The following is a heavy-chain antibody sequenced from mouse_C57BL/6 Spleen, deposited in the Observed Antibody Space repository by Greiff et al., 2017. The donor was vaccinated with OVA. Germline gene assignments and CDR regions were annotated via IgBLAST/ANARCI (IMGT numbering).Heavy chain of an antibody. V-gene: IGHV1-64*01. Sequence: QVQLQQSGAELVKPGASVKLSCKASGYTFTSYWMHWVKQRPGQGLEWIGMIHPNSGSTNYNEKFKSKATLTVDKSSSTAYMQLSSLTSEDSAVYYCARSGGRGYYFDYWGQGTTLTVSS. D-gene: IGHD1-1*01. CDR3: ARSGGRGYYFDY. CDR1: GYTFTSYW. CDR2: IHPNSGST. J-gene: IGHJ2*01.